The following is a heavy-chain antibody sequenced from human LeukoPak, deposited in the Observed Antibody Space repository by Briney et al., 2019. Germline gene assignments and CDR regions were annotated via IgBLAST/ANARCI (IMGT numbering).Heavy chain of an antibody. Sequence: GSLRLSCAASGFTFSDYYMSWIRQAPGKGLEWGSYISSSGSTIYYADSVKGRFTISRDNAKNSLYLQMNSLRAEDTAVYYCARALWEGVYYYYGMDVWGQGTTVTVSS. CDR1: GFTFSDYY. CDR2: ISSSGSTI. V-gene: IGHV3-11*01. D-gene: IGHD1-26*01. CDR3: ARALWEGVYYYYGMDV. J-gene: IGHJ6*02.